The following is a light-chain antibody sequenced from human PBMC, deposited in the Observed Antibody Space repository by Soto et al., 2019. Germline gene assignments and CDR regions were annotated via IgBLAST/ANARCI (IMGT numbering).Light chain of an antibody. Sequence: QSALTQPASVSGSPGQSITIYCIGTGSDIGGYNYVSWYQQHPGKAPTLMIYDVWARPLGVSHRFSGSKSGNTASLTISGLQAEDEADYYCSSYTSSSTRVFGTGTQLTVL. CDR2: DVW. V-gene: IGLV2-14*03. J-gene: IGLJ7*01. CDR1: GSDIGGYNY. CDR3: SSYTSSSTRV.